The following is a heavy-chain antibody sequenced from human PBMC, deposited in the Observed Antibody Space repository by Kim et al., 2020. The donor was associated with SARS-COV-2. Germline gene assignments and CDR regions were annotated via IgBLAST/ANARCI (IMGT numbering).Heavy chain of an antibody. V-gene: IGHV3-23*01. Sequence: GGSLRLSCEASGCTFYRDRMSWVRQAPGKGLEWVSAIGAGNDGPFYAESVRGRFTISRDDSKNTLFLQMNSLRVDDTAIYYCAKVSWSVDYCWGQGTLVTVSS. D-gene: IGHD3-3*01. CDR2: IGAGNDGP. CDR3: AKVSWSVDYC. J-gene: IGHJ4*02. CDR1: GCTFYRDR.